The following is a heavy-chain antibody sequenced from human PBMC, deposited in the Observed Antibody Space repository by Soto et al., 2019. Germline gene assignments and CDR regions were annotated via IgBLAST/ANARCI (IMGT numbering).Heavy chain of an antibody. CDR3: ARDLGSGWSA. V-gene: IGHV3-53*01. CDR2: IYSDSTT. J-gene: IGHJ5*02. D-gene: IGHD6-19*01. CDR1: GFTVSNVY. Sequence: EVPLVESGGGLIQPGGSLRLSCAASGFTVSNVYMTWVRQAPGKGLEWVSIIYSDSTTYYADSVKGRFTISRDNSKNILYLQMNSLRVEDTAVYYCARDLGSGWSAWGQGTLVTVSS.